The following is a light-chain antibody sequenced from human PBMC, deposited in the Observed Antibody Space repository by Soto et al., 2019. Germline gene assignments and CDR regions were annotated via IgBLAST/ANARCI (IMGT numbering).Light chain of an antibody. CDR1: SSDVGGYNY. J-gene: IGLJ2*01. CDR2: DVS. CDR3: SSYTSSSTLLVV. V-gene: IGLV2-14*01. Sequence: QSALTQPASVSGSPGQSITISCTGTSSDVGGYNYVSWYQQHPGKDAKLMIYDVSNRPSGVSNRFSGSKAGNTASLNISGLQAEDEADYYCSSYTSSSTLLVVFGGGTKLTVL.